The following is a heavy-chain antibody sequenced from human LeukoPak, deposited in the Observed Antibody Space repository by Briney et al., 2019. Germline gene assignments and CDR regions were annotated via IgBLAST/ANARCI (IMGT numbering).Heavy chain of an antibody. CDR1: GFTFSSYD. CDR2: ISSSGSTI. D-gene: IGHD5-18*01. J-gene: IGHJ4*02. CDR3: ARASSSYGYSGGIDY. Sequence: PGGSLRLSCAASGFTFSSYDIHWVRQAPGKGLEWVSYISSSGSTIYYADSMKGRFTISRDNAKNSLYLQMNSLRAEDTAVYYCARASSSYGYSGGIDYWGQGTLVTVSS. V-gene: IGHV3-48*04.